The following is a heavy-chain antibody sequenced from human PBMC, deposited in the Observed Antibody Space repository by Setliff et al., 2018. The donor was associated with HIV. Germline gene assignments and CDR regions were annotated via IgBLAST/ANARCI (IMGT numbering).Heavy chain of an antibody. CDR3: ARSDSYCAGDCYGVDGVDAFDI. CDR1: GGSISSYF. Sequence: SETLSLTCTVSGGSISSYFWSWIRHPPGKGLEWIGYMSYSGSTYYNPSLKSRIIMSVDTSKNQFSLKLSSVTAADTALYYCARSDSYCAGDCYGVDGVDAFDIWGQGTMVTVS. D-gene: IGHD2-21*02. CDR2: MSYSGST. J-gene: IGHJ3*02. V-gene: IGHV4-59*01.